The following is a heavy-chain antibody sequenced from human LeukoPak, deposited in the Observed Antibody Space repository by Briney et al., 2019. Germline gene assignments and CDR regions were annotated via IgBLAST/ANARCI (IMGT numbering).Heavy chain of an antibody. J-gene: IGHJ4*02. V-gene: IGHV4-59*01. Sequence: PSETLSLTCTVSGGSISSYYWSWIRQPPGKGLEWIGYIYYSGSTNYNPSLKSRVTISVDTSKNQFSLKLSSVTAADTAVYYCARAPTYYYDSSGDFFDYWGQGTLVTVSS. CDR3: ARAPTYYYDSSGDFFDY. CDR2: IYYSGST. CDR1: GGSISSYY. D-gene: IGHD3-22*01.